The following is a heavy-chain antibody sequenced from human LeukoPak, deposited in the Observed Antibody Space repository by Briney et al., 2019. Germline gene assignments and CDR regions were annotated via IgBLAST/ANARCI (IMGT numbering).Heavy chain of an antibody. D-gene: IGHD1-14*01. CDR1: GFTFSSYS. Sequence: GSLRLSCAASGFTFSSYSMNWVRQAPGKGLEWVSSISSSSSYIYSADSVKGRFTISRDNAKNTLYLHINSLRAEDTAVYYCVKDNPLDYWGQGTLVTVSS. V-gene: IGHV3-21*01. CDR3: VKDNPLDY. CDR2: ISSSSSYI. J-gene: IGHJ4*02.